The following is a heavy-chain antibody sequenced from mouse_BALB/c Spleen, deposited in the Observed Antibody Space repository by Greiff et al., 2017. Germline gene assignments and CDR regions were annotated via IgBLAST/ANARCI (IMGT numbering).Heavy chain of an antibody. V-gene: IGHV14-4*02. CDR2: IDPENGDT. J-gene: IGHJ2*01. Sequence: EVKLVESGAELVRPGASVKLSCTASGFNIKDYYMHWVKQRPEQGLEWIGWIDPENGDTEYAPKFQGKATMTADTSSNTAYLQLSSLTSEDTAVYYCNAHYYGSPVYFDYWGQGTTLTVSS. CDR3: NAHYYGSPVYFDY. CDR1: GFNIKDYY. D-gene: IGHD1-1*01.